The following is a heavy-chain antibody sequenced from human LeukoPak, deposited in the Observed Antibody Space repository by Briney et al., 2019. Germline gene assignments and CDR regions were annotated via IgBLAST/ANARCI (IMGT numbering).Heavy chain of an antibody. CDR2: IKQDGSEK. CDR3: ARSGSYQTTGDAFDI. CDR1: GFTFSTYG. D-gene: IGHD1-26*01. V-gene: IGHV3-7*01. Sequence: GGSLRLSCAASGFTFSTYGMHWVRQAPGKGLEWVANIKQDGSEKYYVDSVKGRFTISRDNSKNTLYLQMNSLRAEDTAVYYCARSGSYQTTGDAFDIWGQGTMVTVSS. J-gene: IGHJ3*02.